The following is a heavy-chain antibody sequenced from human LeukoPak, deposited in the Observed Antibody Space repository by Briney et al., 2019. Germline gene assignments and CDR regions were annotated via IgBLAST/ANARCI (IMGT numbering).Heavy chain of an antibody. J-gene: IGHJ4*02. CDR3: VKSYSSSWPAFDY. Sequence: GGSLRLSCSASGFTFSSYAMHWVRQAPGKGLEYVSGISSNGGSTYYADSVKGRFTISRDNSKNTLYLQMSSLRAEDTAVYYCVKSYSSSWPAFDYWGQGTLVTVSS. D-gene: IGHD6-13*01. V-gene: IGHV3-64D*06. CDR1: GFTFSSYA. CDR2: ISSNGGST.